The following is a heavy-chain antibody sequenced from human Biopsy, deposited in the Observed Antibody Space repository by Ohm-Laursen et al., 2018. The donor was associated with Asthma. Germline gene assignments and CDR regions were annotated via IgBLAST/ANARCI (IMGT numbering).Heavy chain of an antibody. CDR1: GYSLTDLS. CDR2: HDHEEGGT. CDR3: ASDFPKDYVRYNFQF. Sequence: AASVKVSCNISGYSLTDLSMHWVRQAPGQGLEWMGGHDHEEGGTVNARRFQGRVTMTEDTSTDTAYMELSSLSSDDTAVHYCASDFPKDYVRYNFQFWGQGTLVTVSS. V-gene: IGHV1-24*01. J-gene: IGHJ4*02. D-gene: IGHD4-17*01.